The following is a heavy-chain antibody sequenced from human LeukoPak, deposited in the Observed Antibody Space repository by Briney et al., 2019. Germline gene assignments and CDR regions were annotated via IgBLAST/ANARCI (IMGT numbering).Heavy chain of an antibody. D-gene: IGHD2-15*01. Sequence: ASVKVSCKVSGYTLTELSMHWVRQAPGKGLDWMGGFDPEDAEVIYAEKFQDRVTMTEDPSTDTAYLELSSLRPEDTAVYYCAAEGQWSLVHYFNSWGQGTLVTVSS. V-gene: IGHV1-24*01. J-gene: IGHJ4*02. CDR1: GYTLTELS. CDR2: FDPEDAEV. CDR3: AAEGQWSLVHYFNS.